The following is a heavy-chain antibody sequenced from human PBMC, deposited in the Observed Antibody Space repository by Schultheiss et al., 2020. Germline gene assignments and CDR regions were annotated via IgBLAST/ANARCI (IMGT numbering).Heavy chain of an antibody. CDR2: LSYTGYT. CDR1: GGSISSYY. J-gene: IGHJ4*02. Sequence: SETLSLTCTVSGGSISSYYWSWLRQPPGKGLEWIGYLSYTGYTNSNPSLKSRVTMSVDTSKKQFSLKLSSVTAADTAVYYCATHRRISWDLDLLGQGTLVTVSS. D-gene: IGHD6-13*01. V-gene: IGHV4-59*08. CDR3: ATHRRISWDLDL.